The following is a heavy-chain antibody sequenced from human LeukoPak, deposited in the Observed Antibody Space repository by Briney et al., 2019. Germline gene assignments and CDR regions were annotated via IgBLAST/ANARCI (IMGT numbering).Heavy chain of an antibody. CDR3: ARRRCSSTSCFEDY. CDR1: GFTFSSYL. D-gene: IGHD2-2*01. CDR2: IKQDGSEK. Sequence: PGGSLRLSCAASGFTFSSYLMSWVRQAPGKGLEWVANIKQDGSEKYYVDSVKGRFTISRDNAKNSLYLQMNSLRAEDTAVYYCARRRCSSTSCFEDYWGQGTLVTVSS. V-gene: IGHV3-7*01. J-gene: IGHJ4*02.